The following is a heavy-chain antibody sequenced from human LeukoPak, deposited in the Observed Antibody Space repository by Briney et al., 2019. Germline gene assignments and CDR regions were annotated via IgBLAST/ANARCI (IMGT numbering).Heavy chain of an antibody. J-gene: IGHJ4*02. V-gene: IGHV3-53*05. CDR1: GFTVTSNY. CDR3: ASISWLRSDCDY. Sequence: GGCLTLSCAASGFTVTSNYMSWVRQAPGKGMEWVSVIYSGGSTYYADSVYGRSRISRDNSKNTLYLQMSSVRAEVSAFSSGASISWLRSDCDYWGQGTLVTVSS. D-gene: IGHD5-12*01. CDR2: IYSGGST.